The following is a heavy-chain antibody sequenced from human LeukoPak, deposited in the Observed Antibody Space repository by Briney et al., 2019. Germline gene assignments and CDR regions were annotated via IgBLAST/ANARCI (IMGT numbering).Heavy chain of an antibody. V-gene: IGHV4-31*03. CDR1: GGSISSGGYY. Sequence: SQTLSLTCTVSGGSISSGGYYWSWIRQHPGKGLEWIGYIYYRGSTYYNPSLKSRVTISVDTSKNQFSLKLSSVTAADTAVYYCARGMFGDYRDAFDIWGQGTMVTVSS. CDR2: IYYRGST. CDR3: ARGMFGDYRDAFDI. J-gene: IGHJ3*02. D-gene: IGHD4-17*01.